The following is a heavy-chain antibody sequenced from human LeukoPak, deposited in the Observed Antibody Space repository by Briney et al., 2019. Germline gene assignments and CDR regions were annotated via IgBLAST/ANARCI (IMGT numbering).Heavy chain of an antibody. J-gene: IGHJ3*02. CDR3: AKDMMAIVGGTTSAFDM. D-gene: IGHD1-26*01. Sequence: SETLSLTCTVSGGSISSSSYSWGWIRQPPGKGLEWIGNIYYSGSTYYNPSLKSRVTISVDTSKNQFSLKLSSVTAADTALYYCAKDMMAIVGGTTSAFDMWGQGTMVTVSS. CDR2: IYYSGST. V-gene: IGHV4-39*07. CDR1: GGSISSSSYS.